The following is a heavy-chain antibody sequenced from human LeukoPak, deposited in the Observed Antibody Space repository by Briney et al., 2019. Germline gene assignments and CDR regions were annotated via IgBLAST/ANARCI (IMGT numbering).Heavy chain of an antibody. D-gene: IGHD4-11*01. CDR2: VHGDGGLT. CDR1: GFSFSDFW. V-gene: IGHV3-74*01. J-gene: IGHJ4*02. CDR3: VRDGDDYNFDY. Sequence: PGGSLRLSCAASGFSFSDFWMHWVRQAPGKGLMWVSRVHGDGGLTHYAASVQGRFTISRDNAKNMLYLQMHSLRAEDTALYFCVRDGDDYNFDYWGQGSLVTVSS.